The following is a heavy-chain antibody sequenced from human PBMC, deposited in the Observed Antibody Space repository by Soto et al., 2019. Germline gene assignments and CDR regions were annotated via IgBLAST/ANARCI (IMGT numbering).Heavy chain of an antibody. D-gene: IGHD3-22*01. CDR2: IGTSGDP. J-gene: IGHJ4*02. CDR3: ARGRYDTRAYYFDY. V-gene: IGHV3-13*05. CDR1: GFTFTNYD. Sequence: GVLRLSCATSGFTFTNYDMHWVLQGAGKSLDWVSGIGTSGDPYYSDSVKGRFTISREDAKNSLSLQMNSLRAGDTAVYYCARGRYDTRAYYFDYWGQGIRVTVSS.